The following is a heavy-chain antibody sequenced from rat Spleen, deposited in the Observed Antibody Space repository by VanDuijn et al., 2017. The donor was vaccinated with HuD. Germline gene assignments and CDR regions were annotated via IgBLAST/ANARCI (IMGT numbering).Heavy chain of an antibody. D-gene: IGHD2-5*01. Sequence: EVQLVESGGGLVQPGRSLKFSCAASGFTFSDYAMAWVRQAPKKGLEWVATISNDGTSTFYRDSVKGRFTISRNNVENTLYLQMDSLRSEDTATYYCARQGYLRDWYFDFWGPGTMVTVSS. V-gene: IGHV5-17*01. CDR2: ISNDGTST. J-gene: IGHJ1*01. CDR3: ARQGYLRDWYFDF. CDR1: GFTFSDYA.